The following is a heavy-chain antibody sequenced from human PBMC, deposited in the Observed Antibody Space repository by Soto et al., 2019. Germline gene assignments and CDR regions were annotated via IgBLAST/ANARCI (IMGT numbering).Heavy chain of an antibody. Sequence: PGESLKISCKASGYNFTTFWIAWVRQMPGKGLEWMAIIYPGDSHITYRQSFQGQVTISADKSISTAYLQWSSLKASYTAMYFCARYSASSGYTWFDPRGQRTPVTVSS. CDR3: ARYSASSGYTWFDP. CDR2: IYPGDSHI. J-gene: IGHJ5*02. CDR1: GYNFTTFW. V-gene: IGHV5-51*01. D-gene: IGHD1-26*01.